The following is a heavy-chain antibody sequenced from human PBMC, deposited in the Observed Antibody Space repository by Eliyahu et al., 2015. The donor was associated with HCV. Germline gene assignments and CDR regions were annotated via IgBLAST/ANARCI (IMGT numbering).Heavy chain of an antibody. V-gene: IGHV4-59*01. CDR1: GGSINSYY. CDR3: TRDKGMQPYDY. Sequence: QVQLQESGPGLVKPSETLSLTCTVSGGSINSYYWSWVRQPPGKGLEWIGYISHRGSTNYNPSLRSRVTISVDTSKNQFSLKLNSVTAADTAMYYCTRDKGMQPYDYWGQGILVTVSS. D-gene: IGHD6-13*01. J-gene: IGHJ4*02. CDR2: ISHRGST.